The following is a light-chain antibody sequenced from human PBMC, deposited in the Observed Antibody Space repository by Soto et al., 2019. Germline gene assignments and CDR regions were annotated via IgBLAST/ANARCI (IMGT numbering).Light chain of an antibody. CDR3: QQYNDWPRT. J-gene: IGKJ1*01. CDR1: ETVSSN. V-gene: IGKV3-15*01. CDR2: GAS. Sequence: EIVMTQSPATLSVSPGEGATLSCRASETVSSNLAWYQQRPGQAPRLLISGASARATGIPARFSGSGSGTECTLTISSLQSEDFAVYYCQQYNDWPRTFGQGTRVEIK.